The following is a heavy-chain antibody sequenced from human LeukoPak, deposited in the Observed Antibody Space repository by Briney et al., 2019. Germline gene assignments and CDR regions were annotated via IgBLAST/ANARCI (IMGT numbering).Heavy chain of an antibody. D-gene: IGHD3-3*01. V-gene: IGHV4-61*02. CDR2: IYISGST. J-gene: IGHJ5*02. CDR3: ARGRRWDDFWSGYWFDP. Sequence: SQTLSLTCTVSGGSITSGTYYWSWIRQPAGKALEWIGRIYISGSTNYNPSLKSRVTISLDTSKNQFSLKLSSVTAADTAVYYCARGRRWDDFWSGYWFDPWGQGTLVTVSS. CDR1: GGSITSGTYY.